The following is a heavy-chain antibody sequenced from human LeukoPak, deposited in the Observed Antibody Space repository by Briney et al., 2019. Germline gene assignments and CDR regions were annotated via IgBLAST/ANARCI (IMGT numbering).Heavy chain of an antibody. Sequence: SETLSLTCAVYGGSFSDYYWSWIRQPPGKGLEWIGEINHSGSTNYNPSLKSRVTISVDTSKNQFSLKLSSVTAADTAVYYCARGSYDSSGYARNFDYWGQGTLVTVSS. CDR3: ARGSYDSSGYARNFDY. CDR2: INHSGST. D-gene: IGHD3-22*01. CDR1: GGSFSDYY. V-gene: IGHV4-34*01. J-gene: IGHJ4*02.